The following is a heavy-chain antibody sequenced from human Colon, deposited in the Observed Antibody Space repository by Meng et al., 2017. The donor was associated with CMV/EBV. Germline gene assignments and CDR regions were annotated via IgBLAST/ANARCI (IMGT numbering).Heavy chain of an antibody. J-gene: IGHJ3*02. Sequence: SETLSLTCTVSGGSISSSSYYWGWFRQPPGKGLEWIGSIYYSGSTYYNPSLKSRVTISVDTSKNQFSLKLSSVTAADTAVYYCASEKSRYSSSLRAFDIWGQGTMVTVSS. V-gene: IGHV4-39*01. CDR2: IYYSGST. CDR1: GGSISSSSYY. D-gene: IGHD6-13*01. CDR3: ASEKSRYSSSLRAFDI.